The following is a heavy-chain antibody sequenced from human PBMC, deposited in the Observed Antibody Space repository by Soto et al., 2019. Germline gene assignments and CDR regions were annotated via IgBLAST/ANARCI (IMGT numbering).Heavy chain of an antibody. CDR1: GGSISSGDYY. D-gene: IGHD4-17*01. CDR2: IYYSGST. V-gene: IGHV4-30-4*01. J-gene: IGHJ4*02. Sequence: SETLSLTCTVSGGSISSGDYYWSWIRQPPWKGLEWIGYIYYSGSTYYNPSLKSRVTISVDTSKNQFSLKLSSVTAADTAVYYCARVRYLYGAETFDYWGQGTLVTVSS. CDR3: ARVRYLYGAETFDY.